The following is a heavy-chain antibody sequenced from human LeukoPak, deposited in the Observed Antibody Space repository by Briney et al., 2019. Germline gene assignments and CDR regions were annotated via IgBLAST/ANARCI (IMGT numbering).Heavy chain of an antibody. Sequence: GESLKISCKGSGYSFTTYWITWVRQMPGKGLEWMGRIDPSDSYTNYSPPFQGQVTISADKSISTAYLQWSSLKASDTAMYYCARRVAGSGSYYNPSDYWGQGTLVTVSS. CDR3: ARRVAGSGSYYNPSDY. CDR2: IDPSDSYT. V-gene: IGHV5-10-1*04. D-gene: IGHD3-10*01. J-gene: IGHJ4*02. CDR1: GYSFTTYW.